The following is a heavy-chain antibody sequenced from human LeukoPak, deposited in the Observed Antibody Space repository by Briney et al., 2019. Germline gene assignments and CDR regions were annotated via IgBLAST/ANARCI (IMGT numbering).Heavy chain of an antibody. CDR1: GFTFSSYS. D-gene: IGHD3-10*01. J-gene: IGHJ4*02. CDR2: ISSSSSYI. Sequence: PGGSLTLSCAASGFTFSSYSMNWVSQAPGKGLEWVSSISSSSSYIYYADSVKGRFTISRDNAKNSLYLQMNSLRAEDTAVYYCFLQHYGSGSNWGQGTLVTVSS. V-gene: IGHV3-21*01. CDR3: FLQHYGSGSN.